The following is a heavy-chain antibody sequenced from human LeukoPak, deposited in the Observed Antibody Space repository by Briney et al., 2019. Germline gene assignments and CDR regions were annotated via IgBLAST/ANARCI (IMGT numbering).Heavy chain of an antibody. CDR3: AKGAYYYDSSGYSFDY. D-gene: IGHD3-22*01. J-gene: IGHJ4*02. V-gene: IGHV3-30*18. CDR1: GFTFSSYG. CDR2: ISYDGSNK. Sequence: GRSLRLSCAASGFTFSSYGMHWVRQAPGKGLEWVAVISYDGSNKYYADSVKGRFTISRDNSKNTLYLQMNSLRAEDTAVYYCAKGAYYYDSSGYSFDYWGQGTLVTVSS.